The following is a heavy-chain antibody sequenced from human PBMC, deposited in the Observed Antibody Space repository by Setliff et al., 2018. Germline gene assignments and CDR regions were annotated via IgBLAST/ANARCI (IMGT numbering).Heavy chain of an antibody. Sequence: GSLRLSCVASGYTFSSYAIHWVRQAPGKGLEWVALISWDGTKTSYADSVRGRFTISRDGSKSTLYLDMSSLRSEDTAVYYCAKVLDTTGYYYGSGGNWFDPWGQGTLVTVSS. CDR3: AKVLDTTGYYYGSGGNWFDP. CDR2: ISWDGTKT. D-gene: IGHD3-10*01. CDR1: GYTFSSYA. V-gene: IGHV3-30*18. J-gene: IGHJ5*02.